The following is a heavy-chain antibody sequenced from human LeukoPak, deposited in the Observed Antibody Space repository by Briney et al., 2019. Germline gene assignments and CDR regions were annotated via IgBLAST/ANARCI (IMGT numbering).Heavy chain of an antibody. CDR2: IWYDGSNK. Sequence: PGGSLRLSCAASGFTFSSYGMHWVRQAPGKGLEWVAVIWYDGSNKYYADSVKGRFTISRDNSENTLYLQMNTLSAEDTAVYYCAKCGGTCYSDVDYWGQGTLVTVSS. J-gene: IGHJ4*02. D-gene: IGHD2-15*01. CDR3: AKCGGTCYSDVDY. CDR1: GFTFSSYG. V-gene: IGHV3-33*06.